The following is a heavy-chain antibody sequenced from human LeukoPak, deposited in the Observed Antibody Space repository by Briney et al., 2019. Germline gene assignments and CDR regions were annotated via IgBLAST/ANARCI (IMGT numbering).Heavy chain of an antibody. CDR2: ISAYNGYT. Sequence: ASVKVSCKASGYTFTSYGISWVRQAPGQGLEWMGWISAYNGYTNYAQKLQGRFTMTTDTSTSTAYMELRSLRSDDTAVYYCARDRAEAGTFPPSGLDPWGQGTLVTVS. V-gene: IGHV1-18*01. CDR1: GYTFTSYG. CDR3: ARDRAEAGTFPPSGLDP. J-gene: IGHJ5*02. D-gene: IGHD6-13*01.